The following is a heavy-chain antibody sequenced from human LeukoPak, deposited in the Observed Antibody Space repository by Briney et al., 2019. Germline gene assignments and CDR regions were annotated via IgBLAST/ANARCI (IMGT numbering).Heavy chain of an antibody. D-gene: IGHD4-23*01. CDR1: GVTFSIYG. J-gene: IGHJ4*02. V-gene: IGHV3-64*01. Sequence: GGSLRLSCAASGVTFSIYGMVWVRQAPGKGLEYVSGITSNGGTTYYGNSVKGRFTISRDNSKDTLYLQMGSLRTEDMAVYYCARGIRWASDYWGQGSLVTVAS. CDR2: ITSNGGTT. CDR3: ARGIRWASDY.